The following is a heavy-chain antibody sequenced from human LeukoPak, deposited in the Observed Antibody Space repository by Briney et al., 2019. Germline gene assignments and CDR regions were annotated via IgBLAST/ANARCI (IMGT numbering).Heavy chain of an antibody. D-gene: IGHD1-14*01. Sequence: GASVKVSCKASGYTFTSYYMHWVRQAPGQGLEWMGIIDPSGGGTSYAQKFQGRVTMTRDTSTSTAYMELRSLRSDDTAVYYCARTNRSYYYYYGMDVWGQGTTVTVSS. V-gene: IGHV1-46*01. CDR3: ARTNRSYYYYYGMDV. CDR2: IDPSGGGT. CDR1: GYTFTSYY. J-gene: IGHJ6*02.